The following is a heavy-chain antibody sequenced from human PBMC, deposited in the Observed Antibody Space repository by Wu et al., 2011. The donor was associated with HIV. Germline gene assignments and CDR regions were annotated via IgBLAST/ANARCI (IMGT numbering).Heavy chain of an antibody. CDR3: ARAHESPRFGANLSDYYYYGMDV. Sequence: QVQLVQSGGEVKKPGSSVKVSCKTSRSTFSKYAISWVRQARGQGLEWVGRINPVLNLVDYSQRLQGRVIITADKSTSTAYVELSRLRSEDTAIYYCARAHESPRFGANLSDYYYYGMDVWGRGTTVTVS. V-gene: IGHV1-69*04. CDR2: INPVLNLV. D-gene: IGHD5/OR15-5a*01. CDR1: RSTFSKYA. J-gene: IGHJ6*02.